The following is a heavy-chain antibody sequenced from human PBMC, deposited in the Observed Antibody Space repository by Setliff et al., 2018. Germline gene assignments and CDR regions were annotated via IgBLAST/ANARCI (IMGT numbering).Heavy chain of an antibody. V-gene: IGHV4-59*08. Sequence: SETLSLTCNVSGASVSSHYWDWIRQPPGKGLEWIGFIFYSGDTKSNPSLKSRVIVSEDTAKNHFSLAMTSVTAADTALYFCARGFPVTSYRSHYYMDVWGEGTTVTVSS. J-gene: IGHJ6*03. CDR2: IFYSGDT. CDR3: ARGFPVTSYRSHYYMDV. D-gene: IGHD4-4*01. CDR1: GASVSSHY.